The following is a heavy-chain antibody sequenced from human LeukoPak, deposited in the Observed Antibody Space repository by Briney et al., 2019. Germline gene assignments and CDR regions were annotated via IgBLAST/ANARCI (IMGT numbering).Heavy chain of an antibody. CDR2: IYYSGST. D-gene: IGHD3-10*01. CDR3: ARDRQFPYYYGSGSYNYNWFDP. Sequence: PSETLSLTCTVSGGSISSYYWSWIRQPPGKGLEWIGYIYYSGSTNYNPSLKSRVTISVDTSKNQFSLKLSSVTAADTAVYYCARDRQFPYYYGSGSYNYNWFDPWGQGTLVTVSS. CDR1: GGSISSYY. J-gene: IGHJ5*02. V-gene: IGHV4-59*01.